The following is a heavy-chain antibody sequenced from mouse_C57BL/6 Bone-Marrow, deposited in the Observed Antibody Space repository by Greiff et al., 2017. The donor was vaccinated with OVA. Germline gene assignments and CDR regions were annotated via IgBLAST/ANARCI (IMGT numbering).Heavy chain of an antibody. CDR3: ASYYGNSV. CDR2: IYPRSGNT. D-gene: IGHD2-1*01. V-gene: IGHV1-81*01. Sequence: VKLQESGAELARPGASVKLSCKASGYTFTSYGISWVKQRTGQGLEWIGEIYPRSGNTYYNEKFKGKATLTADKSSSTAYMELRSLTSEDSAVYFCASYYGNSVWGQGTTLTVSS. CDR1: GYTFTSYG. J-gene: IGHJ2*01.